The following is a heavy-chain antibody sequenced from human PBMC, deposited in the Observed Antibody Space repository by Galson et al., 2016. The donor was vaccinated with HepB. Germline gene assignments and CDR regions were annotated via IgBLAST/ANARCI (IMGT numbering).Heavy chain of an antibody. J-gene: IGHJ6*02. V-gene: IGHV3-7*01. CDR3: ARDQRYNSGWNDYYFYGMDV. CDR2: IKQDGSEK. Sequence: SLRLSCAASGFTISSYWMSWVRQAPGKGLEWVASIKQDGSEKYFVDSVKGRFTISRDNAKNSLYLQMDSLRAEDTAVFYCARDQRYNSGWNDYYFYGMDVWGQGTTVTVSS. D-gene: IGHD6-19*01. CDR1: GFTISSYW.